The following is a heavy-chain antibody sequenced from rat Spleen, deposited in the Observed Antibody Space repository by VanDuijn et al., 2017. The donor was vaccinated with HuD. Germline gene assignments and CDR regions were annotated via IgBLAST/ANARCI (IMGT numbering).Heavy chain of an antibody. CDR3: ARQGAGWYFDF. D-gene: IGHD4-3*01. V-gene: IGHV5-29*01. J-gene: IGHJ1*01. Sequence: EVQLVESGGDLVQPGRSLKLSCAASGFTFSNYGMAWVCQAPTKGLEWVATITYDGRTTYYRDSVKGRFTISRDNAKSTLYLQMDSLRSEDTASYYCARQGAGWYFDFWGPGTMVTVSS. CDR1: GFTFSNYG. CDR2: ITYDGRTT.